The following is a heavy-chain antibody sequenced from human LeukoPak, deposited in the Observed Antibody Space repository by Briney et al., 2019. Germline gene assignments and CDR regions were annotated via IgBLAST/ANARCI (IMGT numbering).Heavy chain of an antibody. Sequence: GGSLRLSCAASGFTVSSNYMSWVRKAPGKGLEWVSVIYSGGSTYYADSVKGRFTISRDNSKNTLYLQMNSLRAEDTAVYYCARDGDYYDSSGSYWGQGTLVTVSS. CDR3: ARDGDYYDSSGSY. CDR2: IYSGGST. D-gene: IGHD3-22*01. V-gene: IGHV3-53*01. CDR1: GFTVSSNY. J-gene: IGHJ4*02.